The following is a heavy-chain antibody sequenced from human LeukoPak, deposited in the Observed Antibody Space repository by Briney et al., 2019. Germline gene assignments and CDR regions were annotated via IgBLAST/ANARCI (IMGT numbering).Heavy chain of an antibody. CDR1: GYTFTGYY. Sequence: ASVEVSCKASGYTFTGYYMHWVRQAPGQGLEWMGRINPNSGGTNYAQKFQGRVTMTRDTSISTAYMELSRLRSDDTAVYYCARGGYSSGPNWFDPWGQGTLVTVSS. J-gene: IGHJ5*02. V-gene: IGHV1-2*06. D-gene: IGHD6-19*01. CDR2: INPNSGGT. CDR3: ARGGYSSGPNWFDP.